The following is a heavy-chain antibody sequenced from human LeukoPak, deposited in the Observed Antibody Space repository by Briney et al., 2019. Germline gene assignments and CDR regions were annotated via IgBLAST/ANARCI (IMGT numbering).Heavy chain of an antibody. D-gene: IGHD2-8*01. CDR3: ARDPCANGVCYFDF. V-gene: IGHV1-18*01. Sequence: ASVKVSCKASGYTFTNYGISWVRQAPGQGLEWMGWISAYNGNTNYAQKLQGRVTMTTDTSTSTAYMELRSLRSDDTAVYSCARDPCANGVCYFDFWGQGTLVTVSS. CDR2: ISAYNGNT. J-gene: IGHJ4*02. CDR1: GYTFTNYG.